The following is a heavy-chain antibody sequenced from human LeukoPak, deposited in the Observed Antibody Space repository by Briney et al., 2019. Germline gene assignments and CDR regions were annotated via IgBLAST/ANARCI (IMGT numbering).Heavy chain of an antibody. V-gene: IGHV3-33*08. Sequence: GGSLRLSCAASGFTFSSYAMHWVRQAPGKGLEWVAVIWYDGSNKYYADSVKGRFTISRDNSKNTLYLQMNSLRAEDTAVYYCAREVGDYGLDYWGQGTLVTVSS. D-gene: IGHD4-17*01. CDR1: GFTFSSYA. J-gene: IGHJ4*02. CDR3: AREVGDYGLDY. CDR2: IWYDGSNK.